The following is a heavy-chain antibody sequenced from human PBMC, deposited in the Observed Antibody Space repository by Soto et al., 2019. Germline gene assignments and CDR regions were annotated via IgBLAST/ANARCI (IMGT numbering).Heavy chain of an antibody. CDR3: ARDLVWAYSSSFNY. CDR1: GFTFRNYG. V-gene: IGHV3-48*01. Sequence: GGSLRLSCAASGFTFRNYGMNWVRQAPGKGLEWVSYIGIGSSTKYYADSVKGRFTISRDNSKNTLYLQMNSLRAEDTAVYYCARDLVWAYSSSFNYWGQGTLVTVSS. CDR2: IGIGSSTK. D-gene: IGHD6-6*01. J-gene: IGHJ4*02.